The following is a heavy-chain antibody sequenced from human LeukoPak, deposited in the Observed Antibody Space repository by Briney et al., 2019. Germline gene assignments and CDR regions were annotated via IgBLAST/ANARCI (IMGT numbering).Heavy chain of an antibody. CDR2: ISSSSSYI. J-gene: IGHJ4*02. CDR3: ARARPPATALDY. D-gene: IGHD2-15*01. V-gene: IGHV3-21*01. CDR1: GFTFSSYS. Sequence: GGSLRFSCAASGFTFSSYSMNWVRQAPGKGLEWVSSISSSSSYIYYADSVKGRFTISRDNAKNSLYLQMNSLRAEDTAVYYCARARPPATALDYWGQGTLVTVSS.